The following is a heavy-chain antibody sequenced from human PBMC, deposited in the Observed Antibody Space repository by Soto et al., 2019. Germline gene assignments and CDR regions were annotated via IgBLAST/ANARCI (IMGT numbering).Heavy chain of an antibody. D-gene: IGHD3-10*01. V-gene: IGHV4-59*08. Sequence: QVQLQESGPGLVKPSETLSLTCTVSGGSISTYYWSWIRQPPGKGLEWIGYISNSGNTNYNPSVKSRVHMSVDTSKMQFSLNLASVHSADPPVYYCAIHSRHARPLGEFDHYSYMDDWGKWTTVTVS. CDR1: GGSISTYY. CDR3: AIHSRHARPLGEFDHYSYMDD. CDR2: ISNSGNT. J-gene: IGHJ6*03.